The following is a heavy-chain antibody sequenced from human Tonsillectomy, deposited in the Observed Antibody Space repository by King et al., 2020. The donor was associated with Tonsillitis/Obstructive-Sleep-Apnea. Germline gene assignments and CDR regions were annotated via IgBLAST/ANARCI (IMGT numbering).Heavy chain of an antibody. CDR2: INFNGGNT. J-gene: IGHJ4*02. Sequence: VQLVQSGGGLVQPGESLRLSCAASGFTFSSYAMHWVRQAPGKGLEFVSAINFNGGNTYYANSVKGRFTTSRDNSRYTLYLQMGSLRADDMAVYYCAREAYDTSGSCDYWGQGTLVTVSS. V-gene: IGHV3-64*01. CDR3: AREAYDTSGSCDY. CDR1: GFTFSSYA. D-gene: IGHD3-22*01.